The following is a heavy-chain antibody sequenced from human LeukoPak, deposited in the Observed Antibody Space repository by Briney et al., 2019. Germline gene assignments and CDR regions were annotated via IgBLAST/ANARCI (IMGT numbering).Heavy chain of an antibody. Sequence: ASVKVSCKASGSTFTGYYMHWVRQAPGQGLEWMGWINPNSGGTNYAQKFQGRVTMTRDTSISTAYMELSRLRSDDTAVYYCARSGGYTGWYFDLWGRGTLVTVSS. J-gene: IGHJ2*01. V-gene: IGHV1-2*02. CDR2: INPNSGGT. D-gene: IGHD3-22*01. CDR3: ARSGGYTGWYFDL. CDR1: GSTFTGYY.